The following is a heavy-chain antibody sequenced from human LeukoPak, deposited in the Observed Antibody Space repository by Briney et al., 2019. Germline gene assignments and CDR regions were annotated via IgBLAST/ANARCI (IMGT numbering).Heavy chain of an antibody. D-gene: IGHD2-2*02. V-gene: IGHV3-21*01. CDR3: ARDEGRRCSSTSCYIHFDY. CDR2: ISSSSSYI. Sequence: PGGSLRLSCAASGFTFSSYSMNWVRQAPGKGLEWVSSISSSSSYIYYADSVKGRFTISRDNAKNSLYLQMNSLRAEDTAVYYCARDEGRRCSSTSCYIHFDYWGQGTLVTVSS. J-gene: IGHJ4*02. CDR1: GFTFSSYS.